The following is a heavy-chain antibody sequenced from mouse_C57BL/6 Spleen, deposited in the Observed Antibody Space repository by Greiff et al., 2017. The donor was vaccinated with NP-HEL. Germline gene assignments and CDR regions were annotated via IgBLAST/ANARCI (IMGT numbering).Heavy chain of an antibody. V-gene: IGHV1-69*01. CDR3: ARERDSSGYYAMDY. D-gene: IGHD3-2*02. CDR1: GYTFTSYW. Sequence: QVQLQQPGAELVMPGASVKLSCKASGYTFTSYWMHWVKQRPGQGLEWIGEIDPSDSYTNYNQKFKGKSTLTVDKSSSTAYMQLSSLTSEDSAVYYCARERDSSGYYAMDYWGQGTSVTVSS. J-gene: IGHJ4*01. CDR2: IDPSDSYT.